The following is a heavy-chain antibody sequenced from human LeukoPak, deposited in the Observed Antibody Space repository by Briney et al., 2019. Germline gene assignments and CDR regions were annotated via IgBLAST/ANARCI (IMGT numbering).Heavy chain of an antibody. Sequence: SETLSLTCTVSGGSISSYYWSWIRQPARKGLEWIGRIYTSGSTNYNPSLKSRVTMSVDTSKNQFSLKLSSVTAADTAVYYCARGSGSGSYYNGFDYWGQGTLVTVSS. V-gene: IGHV4-4*07. D-gene: IGHD3-10*01. CDR1: GGSISSYY. CDR3: ARGSGSGSYYNGFDY. J-gene: IGHJ4*02. CDR2: IYTSGST.